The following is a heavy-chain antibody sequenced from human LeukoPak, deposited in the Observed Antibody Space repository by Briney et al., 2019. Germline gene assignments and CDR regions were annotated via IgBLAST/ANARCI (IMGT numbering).Heavy chain of an antibody. V-gene: IGHV1-69*05. CDR1: GGTFSSYS. CDR2: IMPLFNTA. Sequence: ASVKVSCKASGGTFSSYSITWVRQAPGQGLEWMGGIMPLFNTANYAQQFQGRVTITTDESTSTAYMELCSLRFEDTAMYYCARVDRYHYYLDVWGKGTTVTVSS. CDR3: ARVDRYHYYLDV. J-gene: IGHJ6*03.